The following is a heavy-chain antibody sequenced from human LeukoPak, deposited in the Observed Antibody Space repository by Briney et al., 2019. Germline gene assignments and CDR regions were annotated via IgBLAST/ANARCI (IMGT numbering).Heavy chain of an antibody. Sequence: GGSLRLSCTASGFVFDEHGMTWVRHVPGKGLEWVSGINWSGKSTSYGDPVRGRFTISRDNAKNSLSLQMDSLRAEDTALYYCARAPITSPFYFDYWGQGTLVTVSS. CDR1: GFVFDEHG. CDR2: INWSGKST. CDR3: ARAPITSPFYFDY. J-gene: IGHJ4*02. V-gene: IGHV3-20*04. D-gene: IGHD2-2*01.